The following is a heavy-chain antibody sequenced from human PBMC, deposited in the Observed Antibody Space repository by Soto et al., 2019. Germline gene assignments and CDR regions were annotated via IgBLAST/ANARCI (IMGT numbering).Heavy chain of an antibody. CDR3: ARDLTTYGSPHFDY. Sequence: EEQLVESGGGLVKRGGSLTLSCAASGFMFSSYRMNWVRQAPGKGLEWVSSINSGGTYRYYADSVQGRFTVSRNNARNSLYLQMNSLGVEDTAVYYCARDLTTYGSPHFDYWGQGTLVTVFS. J-gene: IGHJ4*02. D-gene: IGHD3-10*01. V-gene: IGHV3-21*06. CDR1: GFMFSSYR. CDR2: INSGGTYR.